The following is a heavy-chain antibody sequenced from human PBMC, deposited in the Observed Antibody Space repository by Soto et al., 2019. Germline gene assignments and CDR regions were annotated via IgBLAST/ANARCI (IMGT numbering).Heavy chain of an antibody. CDR3: ARLGPVQTRPAGLDY. J-gene: IGHJ4*02. CDR1: GFTFSSYA. V-gene: IGHV3-23*01. D-gene: IGHD2-2*01. Sequence: GGSLRLSCAASGFTFSSYAMSWVRQAPGKGLEWVSAISGSGGTTYYADSVKGRFTISRDNSKNTLSMQMNSLRAEDTAVYYCARLGPVQTRPAGLDYWGQGTLVTVSS. CDR2: ISGSGGTT.